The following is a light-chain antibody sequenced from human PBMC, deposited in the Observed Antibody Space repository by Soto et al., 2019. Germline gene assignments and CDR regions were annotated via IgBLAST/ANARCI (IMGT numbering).Light chain of an antibody. CDR1: SSNIGAGYD. CDR3: QSYDISLSGYVV. CDR2: GNS. V-gene: IGLV1-40*01. J-gene: IGLJ2*01. Sequence: QSVLTQPPSVSGAPGQRVTISCTGSSSNIGAGYDVHWYQQLPGTAPKLLIYGNSNRPSGVPDRFSGSNSGTSASLAITGLKAEDEADYYCQSYDISLSGYVVFGGGTKLTVL.